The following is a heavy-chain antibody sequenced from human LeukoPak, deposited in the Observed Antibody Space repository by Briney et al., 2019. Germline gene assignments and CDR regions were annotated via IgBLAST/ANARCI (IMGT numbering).Heavy chain of an antibody. V-gene: IGHV3-30*02. Sequence: GGSLRLSCTVSGFTFSMYGMHWVRQAPGKGLEWLTFIKDDGSKKYYADSVKGRFTISRDNSKNTLYLQMNSLGAEDTAVYYCAKGGNIRVLDYYYYMDVWGKGTTVTVSS. CDR2: IKDDGSKK. CDR3: AKGGNIRVLDYYYYMDV. D-gene: IGHD2/OR15-2a*01. J-gene: IGHJ6*03. CDR1: GFTFSMYG.